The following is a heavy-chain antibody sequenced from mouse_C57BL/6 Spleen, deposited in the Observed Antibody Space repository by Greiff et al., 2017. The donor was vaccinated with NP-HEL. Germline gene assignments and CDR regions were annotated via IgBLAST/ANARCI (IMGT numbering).Heavy chain of an antibody. CDR3: ARSGSSYSYYFDY. J-gene: IGHJ2*01. V-gene: IGHV1-19*01. CDR1: GYTFTDYY. CDR2: INPYNGGT. Sequence: EVKLVESGPVLVKPGASVKMSCKASGYTFTDYYMNWVKQSHGKSLEWIGVINPYNGGTSYNQKFKGKATLTVDKSSSTAYMELNSLTSEDSAVYYCARSGSSYSYYFDYWGQGTTLTVSS. D-gene: IGHD1-1*01.